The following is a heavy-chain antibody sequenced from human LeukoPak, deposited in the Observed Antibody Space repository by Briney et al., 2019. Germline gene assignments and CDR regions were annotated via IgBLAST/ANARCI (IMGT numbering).Heavy chain of an antibody. CDR1: EFIFGAYW. Sequence: PGGSPRLSCAASEFIFGAYWMTWVRQAPGKRLEWVANIDQDGSEKYYMDSVKGRFTISRDNAKKSLFLQMNSLTAEDTALYYCVRSLERFGTRDYWGQGTLVTVSS. V-gene: IGHV3-7*01. CDR3: VRSLERFGTRDY. D-gene: IGHD3-10*01. J-gene: IGHJ4*02. CDR2: IDQDGSEK.